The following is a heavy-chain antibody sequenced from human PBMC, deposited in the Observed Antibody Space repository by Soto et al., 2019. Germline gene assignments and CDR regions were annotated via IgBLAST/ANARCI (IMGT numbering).Heavy chain of an antibody. V-gene: IGHV2-5*02. J-gene: IGHJ4*02. CDR1: GFSLSTSGVG. CDR2: LSWDDDK. D-gene: IGHD4-17*01. Sequence: QITLKESGPTLVKPTQTLTLTCTFSGFSLSTSGVGVGWIRQPPGKALGWLALLSWDDDKRYSPSLKRTVTFTKDTSKAQVILTLPNMDAVDTATYYCAHRLNGRFDYWGQGTLVTVSA. CDR3: AHRLNGRFDY.